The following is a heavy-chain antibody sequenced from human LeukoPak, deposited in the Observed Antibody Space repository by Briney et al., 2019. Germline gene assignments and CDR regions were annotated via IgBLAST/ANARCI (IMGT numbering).Heavy chain of an antibody. CDR1: GGSISSSSYS. J-gene: IGHJ5*02. D-gene: IGHD3-22*01. CDR3: ARGTDDTRFDP. Sequence: PSETLSLTCTVSGGSISSSSYSWGRICQPPGQGLDWIGSIYDSGSTYHNPSLKSRLTISLNTSKSPFSLTLSSVTAAVTAFYYCARGTDDTRFDPWGQGTLVTVSS. CDR2: IYDSGST. V-gene: IGHV4-39*07.